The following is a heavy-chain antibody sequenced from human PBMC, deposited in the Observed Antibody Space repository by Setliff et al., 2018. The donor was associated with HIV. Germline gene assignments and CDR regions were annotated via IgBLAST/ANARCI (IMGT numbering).Heavy chain of an antibody. D-gene: IGHD2-21*02. CDR1: GVSITTDGYF. V-gene: IGHV4-31*03. J-gene: IGHJ4*02. CDR3: AGGRYFRDISDSRFDF. Sequence: SETLSLTCSVSGVSITTDGYFWSWIRHYPGKGLEWIGYMYHTGNTYSNPSLASRLVMSLDPSKNQFSLKLNSMTAADTAMFYCAGGRYFRDISDSRFDFWGQGMLVTVAS. CDR2: MYHTGNT.